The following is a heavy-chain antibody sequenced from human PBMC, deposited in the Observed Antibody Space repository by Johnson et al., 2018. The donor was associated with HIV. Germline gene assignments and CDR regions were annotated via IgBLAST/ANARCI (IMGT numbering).Heavy chain of an antibody. CDR2: IKQDGSEK. J-gene: IGHJ3*02. D-gene: IGHD3-22*01. Sequence: VQLVESGGGLVQPGGSLRLSCAASGFTFSSYWMSWVRQAPGKGLEWVANIKQDGSEKYYVDSMKGRFTISRDNAKNSLYMQMNSLRAEDTAVYYCARAPYYDGSAYYREYALDIWGQGTMVTVSS. V-gene: IGHV3-7*03. CDR3: ARAPYYDGSAYYREYALDI. CDR1: GFTFSSYW.